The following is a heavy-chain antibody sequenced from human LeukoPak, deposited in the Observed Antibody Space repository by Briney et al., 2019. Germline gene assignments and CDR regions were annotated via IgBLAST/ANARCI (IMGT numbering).Heavy chain of an antibody. CDR2: IYYSGST. D-gene: IGHD5-18*01. CDR3: ARLRLRRGQLWSLPYFDY. Sequence: PSETLSLTCTVSGGSISSSSYYWGWVRQPPGKGLEWIGSIYYSGSTYYNPSLKSRFTISVDTSKNQFSVKLGSVTAADTAVSYCARLRLRRGQLWSLPYFDYWGPGTLVTVSS. J-gene: IGHJ4*02. V-gene: IGHV4-39*07. CDR1: GGSISSSSYY.